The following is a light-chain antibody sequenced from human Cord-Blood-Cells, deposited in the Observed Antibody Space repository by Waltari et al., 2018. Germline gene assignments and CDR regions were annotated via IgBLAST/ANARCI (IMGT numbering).Light chain of an antibody. CDR3: SSYTSSSTYV. Sequence: QSALTQHASVSGSPGQSITTSCTGTRSDVGGYNYVSWYQQHPGKAPKLMIYKVSNRPSGVSNRFSGSKSGNTASLTISGLQAEDEADYYCSSYTSSSTYVFGTGTKVTVL. CDR2: KVS. CDR1: RSDVGGYNY. J-gene: IGLJ1*01. V-gene: IGLV2-14*01.